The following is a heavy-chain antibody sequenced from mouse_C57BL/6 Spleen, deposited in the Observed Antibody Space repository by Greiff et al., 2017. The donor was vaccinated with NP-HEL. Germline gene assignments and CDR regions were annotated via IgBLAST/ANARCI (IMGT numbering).Heavy chain of an antibody. J-gene: IGHJ1*03. Sequence: QVQLKESGAELVKPGASVTLSCKASGYTFTDYEMHWVKQTPVHGLEWIGAIDPETGGTSYTHKFKGKAILTADKSSSTAYMELRSLTSEDSAVDYWTRSDGSRQGYFDDWGTGTTVTVSS. CDR2: IDPETGGT. CDR1: GYTFTDYE. D-gene: IGHD1-1*01. V-gene: IGHV1-15*01. CDR3: TRSDGSRQGYFDD.